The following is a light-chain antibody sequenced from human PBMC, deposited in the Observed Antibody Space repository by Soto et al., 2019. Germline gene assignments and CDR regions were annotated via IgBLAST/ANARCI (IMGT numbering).Light chain of an antibody. J-gene: IGLJ1*01. V-gene: IGLV1-44*01. CDR3: AAWDDSLNCPSYYV. CDR1: SSNIGSNT. Sequence: QAVVTQPPSASGNPGQRVTISCSGSSSNIGSNTVNWYQQLPGTAPKLLIYSNNQRPSGVPDRFSGSKSGTSASLAISGLQSEDEADYYCAAWDDSLNCPSYYVFGTVTKLTVL. CDR2: SNN.